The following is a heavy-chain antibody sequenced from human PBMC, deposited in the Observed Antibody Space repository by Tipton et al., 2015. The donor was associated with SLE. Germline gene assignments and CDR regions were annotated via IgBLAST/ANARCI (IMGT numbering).Heavy chain of an antibody. V-gene: IGHV4-34*01. J-gene: IGHJ5*02. D-gene: IGHD3-10*01. Sequence: TLSLTCTVSGGPIGGYYWTWIRQPPGKGLEWFGEINHSGSTNYNPSLKSRVTITVDTSKNQFSLKLDSVTAADTAVYYCASGEGYYGSGSYEGWFDPWGQGTLVTVSS. CDR1: GGPIGGYY. CDR3: ASGEGYYGSGSYEGWFDP. CDR2: INHSGST.